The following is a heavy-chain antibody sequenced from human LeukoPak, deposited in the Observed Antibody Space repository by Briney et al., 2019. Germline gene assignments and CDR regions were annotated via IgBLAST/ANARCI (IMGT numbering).Heavy chain of an antibody. CDR3: ARRWTSGNYQIDY. J-gene: IGHJ4*02. CDR2: LNQDGSEK. V-gene: IGHV3-7*05. D-gene: IGHD3/OR15-3a*01. CDR1: GFTFGAYW. Sequence: GGSLRLSCAASGFTFGAYWMTWVRQAPGKGLEWVANLNQDGSEKYYVDSVKGRFTISRDNAKNSLYLQMNGLRAEDTAVYYCARRWTSGNYQIDYWGQGTPVTVSS.